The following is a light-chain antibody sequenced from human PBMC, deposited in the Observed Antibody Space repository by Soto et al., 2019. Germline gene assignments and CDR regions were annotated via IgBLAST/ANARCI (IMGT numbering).Light chain of an antibody. Sequence: EIVLTRSPGTLSLSPWGRATAAFRASQSVSSSYLAWYQQKPGQAPRLLLYAASTRATGIPDRFGGSGSGTAFTLTISRLEPQDFAVYYCQQYGSSPRTFGQGTKVDI. V-gene: IGKV3-20*01. CDR2: AAS. CDR3: QQYGSSPRT. J-gene: IGKJ1*01. CDR1: QSVSSSY.